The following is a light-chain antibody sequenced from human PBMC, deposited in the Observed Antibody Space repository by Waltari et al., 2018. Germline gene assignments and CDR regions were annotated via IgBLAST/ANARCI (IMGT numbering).Light chain of an antibody. CDR1: SNDVGASNY. CDR2: DVT. V-gene: IGLV2-14*03. CDR3: SSYTTDSTYV. J-gene: IGLJ1*01. Sequence: QSALTQPASLSGSPGQSLPVSCTGTSNDVGASNYVSWYQQHPGKVPKLMIYDVTKRPSGISYRFSGSKSGNTASLTISGLQAEDEADYYCSSYTTDSTYVFGTGTKVTVL.